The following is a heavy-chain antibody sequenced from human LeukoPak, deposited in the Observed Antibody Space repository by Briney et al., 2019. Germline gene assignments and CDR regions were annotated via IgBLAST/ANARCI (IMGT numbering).Heavy chain of an antibody. V-gene: IGHV4-61*02. CDR1: GGSISSGSYY. CDR3: ARERVAATRGGSDY. Sequence: SETLSLTCTVSGGSISSGSYYWSWIRQPAGKGLEWIGRIYTSGSTNYNPSLKSRVTISVDTSKNQFSLKLSSVTAADTAVYYCARERVAATRGGSDYWGQGTLVTVSS. D-gene: IGHD2-15*01. J-gene: IGHJ4*02. CDR2: IYTSGST.